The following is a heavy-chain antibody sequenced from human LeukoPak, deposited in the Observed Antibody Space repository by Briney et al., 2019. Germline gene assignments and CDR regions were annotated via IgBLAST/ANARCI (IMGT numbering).Heavy chain of an antibody. CDR1: GGSISSGSYY. CDR3: AREGYSGYDFDY. J-gene: IGHJ4*02. D-gene: IGHD5-12*01. CDR2: IYTSGSI. V-gene: IGHV4-61*02. Sequence: SATLSLTCTVSGGSISSGSYYWSWIRQPAGRGLEWVGRIYTSGSINYNPSFKSRVTISVDTSKNQFSLKLSFVTAADTAVYYCAREGYSGYDFDYWGQGTLVTVSS.